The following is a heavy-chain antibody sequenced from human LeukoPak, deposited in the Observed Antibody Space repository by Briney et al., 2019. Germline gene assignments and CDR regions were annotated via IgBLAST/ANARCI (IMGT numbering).Heavy chain of an antibody. CDR2: IYNTGRT. D-gene: IGHD4/OR15-4a*01. Sequence: SETLSLTCSVSGGSSTNYYWSWIRQSPGKGLEWIGFIYNTGRTNYNPSLQSRVTMSIDTSKNQFSLKLSSVTAADTAVYYCARQGVLAIDYWGQGTLVTVSS. J-gene: IGHJ4*02. CDR1: GGSSTNYY. CDR3: ARQGVLAIDY. V-gene: IGHV4-59*08.